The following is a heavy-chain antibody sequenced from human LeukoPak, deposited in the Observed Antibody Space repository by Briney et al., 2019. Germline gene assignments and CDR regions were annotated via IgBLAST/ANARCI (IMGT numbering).Heavy chain of an antibody. CDR3: AWLVVGATTLFDY. J-gene: IGHJ4*02. D-gene: IGHD1-26*01. Sequence: SGGSLRLSCAASGFTFSSYSMNWVRQAPGKGLEWVSSISSSSSYIYYADSVKGRFTISRDNAKNSLYLQMNSLRAEDTAVYYCAWLVVGATTLFDYWGQGTLVTVSS. V-gene: IGHV3-21*01. CDR2: ISSSSSYI. CDR1: GFTFSSYS.